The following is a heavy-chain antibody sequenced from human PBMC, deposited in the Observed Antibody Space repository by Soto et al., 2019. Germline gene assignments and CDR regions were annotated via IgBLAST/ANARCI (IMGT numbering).Heavy chain of an antibody. CDR3: AKEMYTYELWGAFDL. J-gene: IGHJ3*01. D-gene: IGHD5-18*01. Sequence: GSLRLSCAASGFTFSSYAMSWVRQAPGKGLEWVSGISGSGVTTYYADSVKGRFTISRDNSKNTLYLQMNSLRDEDTAVYYCAKEMYTYELWGAFDLWGQGTMVTVSS. CDR2: ISGSGVTT. V-gene: IGHV3-23*01. CDR1: GFTFSSYA.